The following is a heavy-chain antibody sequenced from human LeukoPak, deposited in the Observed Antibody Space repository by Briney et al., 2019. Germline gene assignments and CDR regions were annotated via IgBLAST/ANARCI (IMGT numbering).Heavy chain of an antibody. J-gene: IGHJ6*02. Sequence: GGSLRLSCAASGFTFSDYYMSWVRQAPGKGLEWVSVIYSGGSTYYADSVKGRFTISRDNSKNTLYLQMNSLRAEDTAVYYCAAAPYYYYGMDVWGQGTTVTVSS. V-gene: IGHV3-66*01. D-gene: IGHD2-15*01. CDR3: AAAPYYYYGMDV. CDR2: IYSGGST. CDR1: GFTFSDYY.